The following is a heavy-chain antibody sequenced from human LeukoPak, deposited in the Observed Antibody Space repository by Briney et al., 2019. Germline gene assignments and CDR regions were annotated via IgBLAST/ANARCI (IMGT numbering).Heavy chain of an antibody. D-gene: IGHD6-13*01. CDR3: ARQIASAGAAGFDF. J-gene: IGHJ4*02. V-gene: IGHV4-4*07. CDR2: IYSTGST. Sequence: SETLSLTCTVSGGSISSYYWSWIRQPAGKGLEWIGRIYSTGSTNYNPSLKSRVTMSVDTSKNQFSLRLRSVTAADTAVYYCARQIASAGAAGFDFWGQGALVTVSS. CDR1: GGSISSYY.